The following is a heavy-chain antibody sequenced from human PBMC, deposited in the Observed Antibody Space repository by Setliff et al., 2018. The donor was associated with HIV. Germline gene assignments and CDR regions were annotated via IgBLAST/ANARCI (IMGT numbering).Heavy chain of an antibody. CDR1: GGSISSTSYY. Sequence: KPSETLSLTCTVSGGSISSTSYYWGWIRQPPGTGLEWIGSISSSGNTYYNPSLKSRVTTSVDTPKNQFYLKLNSVTAADTAVYYCAKTIGGYFDIFDNWGQGTLVTVSS. CDR2: ISSSGNT. V-gene: IGHV4-39*01. D-gene: IGHD3-9*01. CDR3: AKTIGGYFDIFDN. J-gene: IGHJ4*02.